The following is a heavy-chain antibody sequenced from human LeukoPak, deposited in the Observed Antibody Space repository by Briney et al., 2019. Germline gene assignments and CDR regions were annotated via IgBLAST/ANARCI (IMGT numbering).Heavy chain of an antibody. CDR1: GGSISSSSYY. CDR2: IYYSGST. Sequence: SETLSLTCTVSGGSISSSSYYWGWIRQPPGKGLEWIGSIYYSGSTYYNPSLKSRVTISVDTSKNQFSLKLSSVTAADTAVYYFARQQRGEFDPWGQGTLVTVSS. J-gene: IGHJ5*02. V-gene: IGHV4-39*01. CDR3: ARQQRGEFDP. D-gene: IGHD3-16*01.